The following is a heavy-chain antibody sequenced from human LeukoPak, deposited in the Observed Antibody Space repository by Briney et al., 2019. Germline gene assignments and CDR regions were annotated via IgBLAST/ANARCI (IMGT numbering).Heavy chain of an antibody. CDR1: GGSISSEY. D-gene: IGHD4-11*01. J-gene: IGHJ5*02. CDR3: ARGDYSNQNWFDP. Sequence: PSETLSLTCTVPGGSISSEYWSWIRQPPGKGLEWIGIYYSGTTKHNPSLKSRVTISVDTSKNQFSLKLSSVTAADTAVYYCARGDYSNQNWFDPWGQGTLVTVSS. CDR2: IYYSGTT. V-gene: IGHV4-59*08.